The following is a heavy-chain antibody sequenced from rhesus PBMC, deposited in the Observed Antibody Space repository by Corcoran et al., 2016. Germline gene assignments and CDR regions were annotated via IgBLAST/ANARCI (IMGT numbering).Heavy chain of an antibody. CDR2: IDGNSGST. Sequence: QVQLQESGPGLVKPSETLSLTCAVSGYSISSGYGWSWSRQPPGKGLEWIGYIDGNSGSTNFNPSLNSRVTLSVDTSKNQLSLKLSSVTAADTAVYYCARAPGVTAAALFDYWGQGVLVTVSS. CDR3: ARAPGVTAAALFDY. V-gene: IGHV4-127*01. J-gene: IGHJ4*01. D-gene: IGHD6-31*01. CDR1: GYSISSGYG.